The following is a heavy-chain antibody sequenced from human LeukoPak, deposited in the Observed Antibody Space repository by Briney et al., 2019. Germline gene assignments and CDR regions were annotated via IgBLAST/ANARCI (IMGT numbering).Heavy chain of an antibody. Sequence: ASVKVSCKASGYTFTGYYMHWVRQAPGQGLEWMGWINPNSGGTNYAQKFQGRVTMTRDTSISTAYMELSRLRSDDTAVYYCARELEYSSGWWGTYFDYWGQGTLVTVSS. CDR2: INPNSGGT. D-gene: IGHD6-19*01. J-gene: IGHJ4*02. CDR3: ARELEYSSGWWGTYFDY. CDR1: GYTFTGYY. V-gene: IGHV1-2*02.